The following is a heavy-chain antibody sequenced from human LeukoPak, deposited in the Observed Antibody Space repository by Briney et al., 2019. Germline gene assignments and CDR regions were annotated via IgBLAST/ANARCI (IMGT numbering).Heavy chain of an antibody. CDR2: ISSSSSYI. Sequence: GGSLRLSCAASGFTFSSYSMNWVRQAPGKGLEWVSSISSSSSYIYYADSVKGRFTISRDNAKNSLYLQMNSLRAEDTAVYYCARMNYVSSGWGAPFDYWGQGTLVTVSS. V-gene: IGHV3-21*01. CDR1: GFTFSSYS. J-gene: IGHJ4*02. D-gene: IGHD1-7*01. CDR3: ARMNYVSSGWGAPFDY.